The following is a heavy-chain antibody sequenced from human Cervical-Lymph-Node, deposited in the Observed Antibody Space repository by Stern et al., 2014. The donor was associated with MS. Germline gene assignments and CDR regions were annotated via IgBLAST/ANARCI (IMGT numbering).Heavy chain of an antibody. J-gene: IGHJ4*02. CDR3: ARHDGWLPHY. V-gene: IGHV4-39*01. Sequence: QLQLQESGPGLVKPSETLSLTCSVSGGSISRSTYYWGWIRQPPGKGLEWIGSIYYSGTTYYNPSLKSRVTLDTSTNQFSLRLTSGTAADTAVYYCARHDGWLPHYWSQGTLVTVSS. CDR2: IYYSGTT. D-gene: IGHD5-12*01. CDR1: GGSISRSTYY.